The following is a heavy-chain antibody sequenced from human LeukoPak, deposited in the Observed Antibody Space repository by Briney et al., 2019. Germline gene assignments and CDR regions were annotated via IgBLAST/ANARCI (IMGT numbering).Heavy chain of an antibody. CDR2: TFYNGST. Sequence: SETLSLTCTVSGGSISTTSYYWGWIRQPPGKGLEWIGNTFYNGSTYYNPSLKSRVTISVDTSKNQFSLKLSSVTAADTAVYYCARDRYYYDNSGSTFDYWGQGTLVTVSS. CDR1: GGSISTTSYY. CDR3: ARDRYYYDNSGSTFDY. D-gene: IGHD3-22*01. V-gene: IGHV4-39*02. J-gene: IGHJ4*02.